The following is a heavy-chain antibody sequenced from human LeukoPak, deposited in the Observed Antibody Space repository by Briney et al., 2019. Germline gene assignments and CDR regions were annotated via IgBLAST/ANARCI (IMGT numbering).Heavy chain of an antibody. Sequence: GGSLRLSCTASGYNFDKYAMHWVRQRPGKGLEWVAVISADGTTDHADSVKARFTVSRDNSKESLILQMSSLRDEDTALYYCATWAFYHGLDVWGQGTTVTVSS. J-gene: IGHJ6*02. D-gene: IGHD1-26*01. V-gene: IGHV3-43*02. CDR1: GYNFDKYA. CDR2: ISADGTT. CDR3: ATWAFYHGLDV.